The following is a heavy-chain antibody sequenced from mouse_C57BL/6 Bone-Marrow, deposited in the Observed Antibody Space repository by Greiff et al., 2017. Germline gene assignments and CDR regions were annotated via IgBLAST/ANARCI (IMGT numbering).Heavy chain of an antibody. V-gene: IGHV5-6*01. CDR3: AGLRGFAY. Sequence: EVKLVESGGDLVKPGGSLKLSCAASGFTFSSYGMSWVRQTPDKRLEWVATISSGGSYTYYPDSVKGRFTISRDNAKNTLYLQMSSLKSEDTAMYYCAGLRGFAYWGQGTLVTVSA. J-gene: IGHJ3*01. D-gene: IGHD1-1*01. CDR2: ISSGGSYT. CDR1: GFTFSSYG.